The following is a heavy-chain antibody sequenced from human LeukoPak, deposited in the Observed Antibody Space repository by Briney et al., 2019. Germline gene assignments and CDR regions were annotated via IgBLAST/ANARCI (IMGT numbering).Heavy chain of an antibody. D-gene: IGHD2/OR15-2a*01. J-gene: IGHJ4*02. CDR2: IIPILGIA. CDR1: GYTFTSYG. V-gene: IGHV1-69*04. Sequence: SVKVSCKASGYTFTSYGISWVRQAPGQGLEWMGRIIPILGIANYAQKFQGRVTITADKSTSTAYMELSSLRSEDTAVYYCAYFFGAGYFDYWGQGTLVTVSS. CDR3: AYFFGAGYFDY.